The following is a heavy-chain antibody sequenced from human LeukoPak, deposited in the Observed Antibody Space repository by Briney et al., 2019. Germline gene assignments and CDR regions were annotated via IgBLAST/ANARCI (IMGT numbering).Heavy chain of an antibody. CDR2: IRSKAYGGTT. Sequence: GGSLRLSCTASGFTFGDYAMSWFRQAPGKGLEWVGFIRSKAYGGTTEYAASVKGRFTISRDDSKSIAYLQMNSLKTEDTAVYYCTIYAIISGWVNWFDPWGQGTLVTVSS. CDR3: TIYAIISGWVNWFDP. CDR1: GFTFGDYA. V-gene: IGHV3-49*03. D-gene: IGHD6-19*01. J-gene: IGHJ5*02.